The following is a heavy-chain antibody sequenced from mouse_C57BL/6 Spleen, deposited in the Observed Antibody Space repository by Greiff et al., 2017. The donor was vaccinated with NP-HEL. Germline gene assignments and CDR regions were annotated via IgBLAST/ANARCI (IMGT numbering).Heavy chain of an antibody. Sequence: EVKLMESGGGLVKPGGSLKLSCAASGFTFSSYTMSWVRQTPEKRLEWVATISGRGGNTYYPDSVKGRFTISRDNAKNTLYLQMSSLRSEDTALYYCARNYYGSTGDYWGQGTTLTVSS. D-gene: IGHD1-1*01. CDR1: GFTFSSYT. J-gene: IGHJ2*01. CDR2: ISGRGGNT. CDR3: ARNYYGSTGDY. V-gene: IGHV5-9*01.